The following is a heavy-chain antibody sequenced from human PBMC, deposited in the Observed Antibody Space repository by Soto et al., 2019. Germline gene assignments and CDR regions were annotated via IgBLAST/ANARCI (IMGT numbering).Heavy chain of an antibody. V-gene: IGHV4-59*01. CDR3: ARGNRIAAAGSAEFDY. CDR1: GGSISSYY. D-gene: IGHD6-13*01. Sequence: PSETLSLTCTVSGGSISSYYWSWIRQPPGKGLEWIGYIYYSGSTNYNPSLKSRVTISVDTSKNQFSLKLSSVTAADTAVYYCARGNRIAAAGSAEFDYWGQGTLVTVSS. CDR2: IYYSGST. J-gene: IGHJ4*02.